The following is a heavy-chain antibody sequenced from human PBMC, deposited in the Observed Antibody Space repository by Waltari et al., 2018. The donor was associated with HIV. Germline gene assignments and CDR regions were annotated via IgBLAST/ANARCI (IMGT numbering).Heavy chain of an antibody. CDR1: GFTFTNYA. Sequence: EVQLVESGGGLVQPGGSLRLSCAASGFTFTNYAMNWVHQAPGKGLGWVSAIGGSGGSTYDADSGKGRFTISRDNSKNTLYLQMNSLRAEDTAVYYCAKDDSTGSSGYYPFHYWGQGTLITVSS. D-gene: IGHD3-22*01. CDR2: IGGSGGST. J-gene: IGHJ4*02. V-gene: IGHV3-23*04. CDR3: AKDDSTGSSGYYPFHY.